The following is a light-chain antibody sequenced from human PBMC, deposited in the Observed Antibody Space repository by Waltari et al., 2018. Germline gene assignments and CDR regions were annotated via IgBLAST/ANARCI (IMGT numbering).Light chain of an antibody. V-gene: IGLV1-36*01. Sequence: QSVLTQPPSVSEAPRQRVTISCSGSSSNIGNNAVNWYQQLPGEAPKLLIYYPDLLPSGVSDRFSGSKSGTSASMAIGGLLSEDEGDYYCAAWDDSLNAVVFGGGTKLTVL. CDR3: AAWDDSLNAVV. CDR1: SSNIGNNA. CDR2: YPD. J-gene: IGLJ2*01.